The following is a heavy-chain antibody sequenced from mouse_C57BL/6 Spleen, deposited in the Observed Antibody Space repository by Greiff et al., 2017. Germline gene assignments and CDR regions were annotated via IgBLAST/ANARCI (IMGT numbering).Heavy chain of an antibody. D-gene: IGHD1-1*01. CDR3: ARAFCYGSTYYYAMDY. Sequence: EVKLVESEGGLVQPGSSMKLSCTASGFTFSDYYMAWVRQVPEKGLEWVANINYDGSSTYYLDSLKSRFIISRDNAKNILYLQMSSLKSEDTATYYCARAFCYGSTYYYAMDYWGQGTSVTVSS. CDR2: INYDGSST. J-gene: IGHJ4*01. CDR1: GFTFSDYY. V-gene: IGHV5-16*01.